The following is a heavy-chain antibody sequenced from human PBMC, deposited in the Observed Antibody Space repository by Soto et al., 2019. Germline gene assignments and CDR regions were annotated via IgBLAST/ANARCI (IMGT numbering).Heavy chain of an antibody. CDR3: ARGTGVGP. V-gene: IGHV4-30-4*01. CDR1: GGSIGSGDYC. CDR2: NNDSGSS. Sequence: QVQLQEWGPGLVKPSQTLSLTCTVSGGSIGSGDYCWSWIRQPRGRGLEWIGYNNDSGSSWHNSPLKGRVNRTLDTSKNPFSLNMTSVTAADSAVYYCARGTGVGPWGQGTLVTVSS. D-gene: IGHD2-2*01. J-gene: IGHJ5*02.